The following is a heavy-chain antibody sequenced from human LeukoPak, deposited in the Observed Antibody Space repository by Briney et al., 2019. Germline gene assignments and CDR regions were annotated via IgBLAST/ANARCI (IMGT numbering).Heavy chain of an antibody. Sequence: GGSLRLSYAPSGFTFSRHGMHWVRQAPGKGLEWVAIISNDGSRKYYAHSVEGRFTISRDNSKNTLYLQMDSLRAEDTAVYYCARDRAWNYFDYWGQGTLVTVSS. CDR3: ARDRAWNYFDY. V-gene: IGHV3-30*03. J-gene: IGHJ4*02. CDR2: ISNDGSRK. CDR1: GFTFSRHG. D-gene: IGHD3-3*01.